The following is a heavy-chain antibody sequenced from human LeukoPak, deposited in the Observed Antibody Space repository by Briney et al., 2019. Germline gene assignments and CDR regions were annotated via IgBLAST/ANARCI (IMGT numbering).Heavy chain of an antibody. CDR3: ARADWDTAMIDY. CDR2: IKTDGGET. V-gene: IGHV3-7*01. CDR1: RFTFSHYW. D-gene: IGHD5-18*01. Sequence: GGSLRLSCVASRFTFSHYWMTWVRQAPGKGLERVANIKTDGGETYYMESVRGRFTISRDNARNSLYLQMNSLRAEDTAVYYCARADWDTAMIDYWGQGTLVTVSS. J-gene: IGHJ4*02.